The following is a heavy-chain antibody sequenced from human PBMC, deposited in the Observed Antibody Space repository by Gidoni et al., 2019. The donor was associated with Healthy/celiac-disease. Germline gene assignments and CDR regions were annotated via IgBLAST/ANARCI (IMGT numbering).Heavy chain of an antibody. CDR2: IIPTLGKA. CDR3: AGVGSRDNWNYSFDY. J-gene: IGHJ4*02. Sequence: QVQLVQSGAEVKKPGSSVKVPCKASGGTFSSYAISWVRQAPGQGLGWMGRIIPTLGKANHAQKFQGRVTITADKSTRTAYIELGRLRSEDTAVYYCAGVGSRDNWNYSFDYWGQGTLVTVSS. CDR1: GGTFSSYA. V-gene: IGHV1-69*04. D-gene: IGHD1-7*01.